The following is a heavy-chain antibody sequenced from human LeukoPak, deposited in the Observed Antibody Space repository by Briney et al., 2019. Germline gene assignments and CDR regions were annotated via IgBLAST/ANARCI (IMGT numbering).Heavy chain of an antibody. J-gene: IGHJ4*02. D-gene: IGHD1-26*01. Sequence: ASVKVSCKASGYTFTGYYMHWVRQAPGQGLEWMGGIIPIFGTANYAQKFQGRVTITVDESTSTAYMELSSLRSEDTAVYYCARDLVGATQGWGQGTLVTVSS. V-gene: IGHV1-69*13. CDR3: ARDLVGATQG. CDR1: GYTFTGYY. CDR2: IIPIFGTA.